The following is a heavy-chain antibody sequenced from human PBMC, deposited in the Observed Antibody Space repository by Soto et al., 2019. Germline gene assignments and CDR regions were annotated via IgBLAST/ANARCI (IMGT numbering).Heavy chain of an antibody. Sequence: EVQLVESGGGLVQPGGSLRLSCAASGFTFSSYSMNWVRQAPGKGLEWVSYISSSSSTIYYADSVKGRFTISRDNAKNSLYLQMNSLRDEDTAVYDCARPEYSRSSYGMDVWGQGTTVTVSS. J-gene: IGHJ6*02. D-gene: IGHD6-6*01. CDR3: ARPEYSRSSYGMDV. CDR1: GFTFSSYS. V-gene: IGHV3-48*02. CDR2: ISSSSSTI.